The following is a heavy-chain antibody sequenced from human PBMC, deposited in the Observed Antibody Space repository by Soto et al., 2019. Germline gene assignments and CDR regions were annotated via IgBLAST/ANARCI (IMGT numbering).Heavy chain of an antibody. Sequence: SETLSLTCTVSGGSISSSSYYWGWIRQPPGKGLEWIGSIYYSGSTYYNPSPKSRVTISVDTSKNQFSLKLSSVTAADTAVYYCARLSSFRSSDYPTASLFDYWGQGTLVTVSS. J-gene: IGHJ4*02. V-gene: IGHV4-39*01. CDR3: ARLSSFRSSDYPTASLFDY. CDR2: IYYSGST. D-gene: IGHD6-13*01. CDR1: GGSISSSSYY.